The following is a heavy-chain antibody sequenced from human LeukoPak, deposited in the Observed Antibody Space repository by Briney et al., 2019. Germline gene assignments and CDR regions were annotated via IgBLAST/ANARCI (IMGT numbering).Heavy chain of an antibody. CDR3: VRDSSGTLAFDI. V-gene: IGHV4-4*02. CDR2: IYHSGST. CDR1: GGSISSSNW. Sequence: SGTLSLTCAVSGGSISSSNWWSWVRQPPGKGLEWIGEIYHSGSTNYNPSLKSRVTISVDTSKNQFSLKLSSVTAADTAIYYCVRDSSGTLAFDIWGQGTMVTVSS. J-gene: IGHJ3*02. D-gene: IGHD6-25*01.